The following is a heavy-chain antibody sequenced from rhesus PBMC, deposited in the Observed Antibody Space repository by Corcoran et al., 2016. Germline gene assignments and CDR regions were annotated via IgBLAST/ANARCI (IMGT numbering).Heavy chain of an antibody. CDR2: LLGGVGDT. V-gene: IGHV4-160*01. D-gene: IGHD1-20*01. J-gene: IGHJ3*01. CDR1: GGSITPYY. Sequence: QVQLQESGPGLVKPSETLTLTSAVSGGSITPYYWSWIRQPPGQGLEWIGRLLGGVGDTDYSPSLKSRVTISIDTSKNQLSLKLTSVTAADTAVYFCAKLISSWNNPAFDFWGQGLRVTVSS. CDR3: AKLISSWNNPAFDF.